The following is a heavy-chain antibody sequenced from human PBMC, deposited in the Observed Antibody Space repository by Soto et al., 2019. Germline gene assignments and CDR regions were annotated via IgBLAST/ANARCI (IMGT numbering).Heavy chain of an antibody. J-gene: IGHJ4*02. CDR2: ISAYNGNT. CDR1: GYTFTSYG. CDR3: ARGGGNVWGSYRY. Sequence: QVQLVQSGAEVKKPGASVKVSCKASGYTFTSYGISWVRQAPGQGLEWMGWISAYNGNTNYAQKLQGRVTMTTDTAPSPAYRELGGLRAGDTAAEYWARGGGNVWGSYRYWGQGTLVTVSS. D-gene: IGHD3-16*02. V-gene: IGHV1-18*01.